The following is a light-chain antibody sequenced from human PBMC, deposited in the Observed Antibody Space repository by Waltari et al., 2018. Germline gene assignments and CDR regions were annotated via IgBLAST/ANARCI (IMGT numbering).Light chain of an antibody. CDR3: QQRDNWPPLT. Sequence: EIVLTQSPATLSLSPGERATLSCKASQCVSSYLAWYQHKPGQAPRLLIDDASNGATGIPGRFSGSGSGTDFTLTMSSLETEDCAVYYCQQRDNWPPLTVGGGTKVEIK. CDR2: DAS. V-gene: IGKV3-11*01. CDR1: QCVSSY. J-gene: IGKJ4*01.